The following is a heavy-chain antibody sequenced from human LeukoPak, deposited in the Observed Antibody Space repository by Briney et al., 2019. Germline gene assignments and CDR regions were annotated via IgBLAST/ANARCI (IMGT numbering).Heavy chain of an antibody. CDR3: ARHRVVVWFDP. J-gene: IGHJ5*02. CDR1: GGSISSYY. V-gene: IGHV4-59*08. D-gene: IGHD2-21*01. CDR2: IYYSGST. Sequence: SETLPLTCTVSGGSISSYYWSWIRQPPGKGLEWIGYIYYSGSTNYNPSLKSRVTISVDTSKNQFSLKLSSVTAADTAVYYCARHRVVVWFDPWGQGTLVTVSS.